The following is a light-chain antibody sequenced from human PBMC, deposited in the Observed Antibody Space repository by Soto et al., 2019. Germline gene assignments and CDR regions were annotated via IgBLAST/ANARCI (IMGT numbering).Light chain of an antibody. CDR3: SSFTSDTTYV. J-gene: IGLJ1*01. CDR2: EVS. V-gene: IGLV2-18*02. CDR1: SSDVGSYNR. Sequence: QSVLTQPPSVSGSPGQSVAVSCTGTSSDVGSYNRVSWYQQPPGTAPKLMIYEVSNRPSGVPDRFSGSKSGNTASLTISGLKAEDEADYYCSSFTSDTTYVFGTGTKAPS.